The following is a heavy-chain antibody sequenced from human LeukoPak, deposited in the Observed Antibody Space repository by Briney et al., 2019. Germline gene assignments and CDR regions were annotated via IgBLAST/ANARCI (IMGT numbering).Heavy chain of an antibody. CDR3: ARAVRQQLLFNY. V-gene: IGHV1-8*03. J-gene: IGHJ4*02. D-gene: IGHD6-13*01. CDR2: MNPNSGNT. Sequence: ASVKVSCKASGYTFTGYYMHWVRQATGQGLEWMGWMNPNSGNTGYAQKFQGRVTITRNTSISTAYMELSSLRAEDTAVYYCARAVRQQLLFNYWGQGTLVTVSS. CDR1: GYTFTGYY.